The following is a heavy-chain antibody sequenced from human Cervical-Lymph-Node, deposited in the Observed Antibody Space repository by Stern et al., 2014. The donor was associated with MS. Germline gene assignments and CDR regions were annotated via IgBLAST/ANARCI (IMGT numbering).Heavy chain of an antibody. CDR1: GGAFSRYA. CDR2: IIPIFGTT. J-gene: IGHJ4*02. CDR3: ATYTGTFYFNF. D-gene: IGHD1-1*01. V-gene: IGHV1-69*06. Sequence: MQLVESGAEVKKPGSSVKVSCKASGGAFSRYAISWVRQAPGQGLEWMGGIIPIFGTTIYAQKFQDRVTITADKSTSTAYMELSSLRSDDTAVYHCATYTGTFYFNFWGQGTLVTVSS.